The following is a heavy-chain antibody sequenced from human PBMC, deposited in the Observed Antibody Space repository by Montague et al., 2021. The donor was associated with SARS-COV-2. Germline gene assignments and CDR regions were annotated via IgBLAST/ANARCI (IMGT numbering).Heavy chain of an antibody. D-gene: IGHD3-9*01. CDR2: IDWDDDK. J-gene: IGHJ6*02. CDR1: GFSLSTSGMC. Sequence: LALVKPTQTLTLTCTFSGFSLSTSGMCVSWIRQPPGKALEWLALIDWDDDKYYSTSLKTRLTISKDTSKNQVVLTMTNMDLVDTATYYCARIRGDILGGYYYGMDVWGQGTTVTVSS. V-gene: IGHV2-70*01. CDR3: ARIRGDILGGYYYGMDV.